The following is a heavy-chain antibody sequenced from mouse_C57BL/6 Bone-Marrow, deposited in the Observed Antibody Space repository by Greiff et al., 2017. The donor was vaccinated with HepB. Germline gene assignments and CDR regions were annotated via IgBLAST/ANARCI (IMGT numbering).Heavy chain of an antibody. CDR1: GYTFTSYG. CDR3: ASGSRGYWYFDV. CDR2: IYPRSGNT. D-gene: IGHD3-1*01. J-gene: IGHJ1*03. V-gene: IGHV1-81*01. Sequence: QVQLKESGAELARPGASVKLSCKASGYTFTSYGISWVKQRTGQGLEWIGEIYPRSGNTYYNEKFKGKATLTADKSSSTAYMELRSLTSEDSAVYFCASGSRGYWYFDVWGTGTTVTVSS.